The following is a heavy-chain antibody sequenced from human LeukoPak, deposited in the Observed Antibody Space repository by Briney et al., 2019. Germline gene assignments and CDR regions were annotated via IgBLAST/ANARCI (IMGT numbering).Heavy chain of an antibody. D-gene: IGHD2-2*01. CDR2: IYPGDSDT. CDR1: GYSFTSYW. J-gene: IGHJ6*03. CDR3: ARLADCSSTSCDYYYYYMDV. V-gene: IGHV5-51*01. Sequence: GEPLKISCQGSGYSFTSYWIGWVRQMPGKGLEWMGIIYPGDSDTRYSPSFQGQVTISADKSISTAYLQWSSLNASDTAMYYCARLADCSSTSCDYYYYYMDVWGKGTTVTVSS.